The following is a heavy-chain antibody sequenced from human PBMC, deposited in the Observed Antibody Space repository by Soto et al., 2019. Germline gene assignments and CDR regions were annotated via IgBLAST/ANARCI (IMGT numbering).Heavy chain of an antibody. CDR2: VYYTGST. Sequence: PSETLSLTCSVSGGSISGSYWSCIRQSPGKGLEWLGYVYYTGSTNYSPSLRSRVSISVDTSKNEFSLRLSSVTAADTAVYFCARSVAVPGAHIDYWGQGTKVTVSS. D-gene: IGHD6-13*01. CDR1: GGSISGSY. J-gene: IGHJ4*02. V-gene: IGHV4-59*01. CDR3: ARSVAVPGAHIDY.